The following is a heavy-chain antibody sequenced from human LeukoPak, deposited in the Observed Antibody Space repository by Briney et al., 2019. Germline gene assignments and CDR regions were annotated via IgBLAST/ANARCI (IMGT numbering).Heavy chain of an antibody. CDR3: ASTDTAMHSHNACRWDD. Sequence: SVKVSCKASGGTFSSYAISWVRQAPGQGLEWMGGIIPIFGTANYAQKFQGRVTITTDESTSTAYMELSSLRSEDTAVYYCASTDTAMHSHNACRWDDWGQGTLVTVSS. V-gene: IGHV1-69*05. CDR2: IIPIFGTA. CDR1: GGTFSSYA. J-gene: IGHJ4*02. D-gene: IGHD5-18*01.